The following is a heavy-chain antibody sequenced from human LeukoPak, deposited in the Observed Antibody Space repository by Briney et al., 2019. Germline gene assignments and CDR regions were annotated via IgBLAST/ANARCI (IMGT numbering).Heavy chain of an antibody. D-gene: IGHD7-27*01. J-gene: IGHJ3*02. V-gene: IGHV1-2*02. CDR1: GYTFTGYY. CDR2: INPNSGGT. Sequence: GASVTVSCKASGYTFTGYYMHWVRQAPGQGLEWMGWINPNSGGTNYAQKFQGRVTMTRDTSISTAYMELSRLRSDDTAVYYCARDGNWGSLRGAFDIWGQGTIVTVSS. CDR3: ARDGNWGSLRGAFDI.